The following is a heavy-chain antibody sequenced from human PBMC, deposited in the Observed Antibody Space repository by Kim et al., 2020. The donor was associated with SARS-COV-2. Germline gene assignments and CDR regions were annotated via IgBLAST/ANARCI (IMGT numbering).Heavy chain of an antibody. D-gene: IGHD3-9*01. J-gene: IGHJ4*02. V-gene: IGHV3-23*01. Sequence: DSVKGRFTISRDNSQNTLHLQVNSLRPEDTAIYYCAKDADNDILTGYHLGYWGQGTLVTVSS. CDR3: AKDADNDILTGYHLGY.